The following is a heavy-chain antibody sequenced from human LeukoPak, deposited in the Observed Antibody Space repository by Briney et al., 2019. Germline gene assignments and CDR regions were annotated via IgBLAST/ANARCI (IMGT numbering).Heavy chain of an antibody. CDR3: ARAEGGAFDY. D-gene: IGHD2-21*01. CDR1: GFTFKIFW. J-gene: IGHJ4*02. CDR2: INTDGSST. V-gene: IGHV3-74*03. Sequence: RGGSLRLSCAASGFTFKIFWMHWVRQGPGKGLVWVSRINTDGSSTMYADSVKGRFTVSRDNAENTVYLQMNSLRAEDTAVYYCARAEGGAFDYWGQGNLVTVSS.